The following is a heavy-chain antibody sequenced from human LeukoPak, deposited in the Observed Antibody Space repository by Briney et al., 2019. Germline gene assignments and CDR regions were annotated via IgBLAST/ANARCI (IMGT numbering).Heavy chain of an antibody. CDR3: ARKARTYYHDSSGSYWYFDL. J-gene: IGHJ2*01. CDR1: GGSISSGSYY. CDR2: IYTSGST. V-gene: IGHV4-61*02. D-gene: IGHD3-22*01. Sequence: SETLSLTCTVSGGSISSGSYYWSWIRQPAGKGLEWIGRIYTSGSTNYNPSLKSRVTISVDTSKNQFSLKLSSVTAADTAVYYCARKARTYYHDSSGSYWYFDLWGRGTLVTVSS.